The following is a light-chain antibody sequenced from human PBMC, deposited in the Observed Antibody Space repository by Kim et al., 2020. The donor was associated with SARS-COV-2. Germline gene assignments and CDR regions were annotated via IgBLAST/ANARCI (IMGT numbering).Light chain of an antibody. J-gene: IGKJ4*01. Sequence: DIQMTQSPSSVSASVGDRVTITCRASQGIGNWLAWYQQKPGKAPKLLIAGASSLQSWVPSRFSGSGTGTDFTLSISSLHPEDFATYYCQQADAFPLTFGGGTKVEIK. V-gene: IGKV1-12*01. CDR1: QGIGNW. CDR3: QQADAFPLT. CDR2: GAS.